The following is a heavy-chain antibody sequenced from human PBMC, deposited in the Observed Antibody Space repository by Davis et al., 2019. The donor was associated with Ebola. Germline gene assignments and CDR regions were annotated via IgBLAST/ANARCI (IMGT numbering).Heavy chain of an antibody. V-gene: IGHV4-59*08. CDR3: ARHPYSPYYYGMDV. CDR1: GGSISSYY. Sequence: SETLSLTCTVSGGSISSYYWSWIRQPPGKGLEWIGYIYYSGNTNSNPSLKSRVTISVDTSKNQFSLKLSSVTAADTAVYYCARHPYSPYYYGMDVWGQGTTVTVSS. D-gene: IGHD1-26*01. J-gene: IGHJ6*02. CDR2: IYYSGNT.